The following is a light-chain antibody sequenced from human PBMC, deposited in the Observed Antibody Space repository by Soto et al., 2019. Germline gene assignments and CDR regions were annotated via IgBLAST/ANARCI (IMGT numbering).Light chain of an antibody. CDR1: QSVRSN. V-gene: IGKV3-15*01. CDR2: GAS. J-gene: IGKJ5*01. Sequence: EIVLTHSPGTLSLSPWEIATLSCRASQSVRSNLAWFQHKLGQAPRLLIYGASTRATGIPARFSGSGSGTDFSLTISSLQPEDLGTYYCQQTFSTSITFGQGTRLEIK. CDR3: QQTFSTSIT.